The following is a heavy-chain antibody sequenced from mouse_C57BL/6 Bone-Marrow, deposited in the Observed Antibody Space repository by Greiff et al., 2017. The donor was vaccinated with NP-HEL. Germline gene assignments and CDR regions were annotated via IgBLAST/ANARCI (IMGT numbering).Heavy chain of an antibody. D-gene: IGHD1-1*01. J-gene: IGHJ2*01. CDR3: ATSYYGSSFDY. CDR1: GYTFTDYY. CDR2: INPYNGGT. V-gene: IGHV1-19*01. Sequence: EVQLQQSGPVLVKPGASVKMSCKASGYTFTDYYMNWVKQSHGKSLEWIGVINPYNGGTSYNQKFKGKATLTVDKSSSTAYMELNSLTSEDSAVYYCATSYYGSSFDYWGQGTTLTVSS.